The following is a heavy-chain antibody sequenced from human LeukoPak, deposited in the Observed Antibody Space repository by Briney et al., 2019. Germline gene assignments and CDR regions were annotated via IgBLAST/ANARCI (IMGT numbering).Heavy chain of an antibody. J-gene: IGHJ4*02. CDR3: ARARTRHDYGDYVGYFDD. V-gene: IGHV3-66*01. CDR2: IYRGGST. D-gene: IGHD4-17*01. Sequence: QPGGSLRLSCAGSGFTFSSYSMNWVRQAPGKGLEWVSVIYRGGSTYYADSVKGRFTISRDNSKNTLSLQMNSLRAEDTAMYYCARARTRHDYGDYVGYFDDWGQGTLVTVSS. CDR1: GFTFSSYS.